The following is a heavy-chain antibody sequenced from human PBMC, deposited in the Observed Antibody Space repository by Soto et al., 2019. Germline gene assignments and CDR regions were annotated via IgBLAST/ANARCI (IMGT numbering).Heavy chain of an antibody. J-gene: IGHJ4*02. CDR2: ISYDGSNK. D-gene: IGHD5-18*01. CDR3: ASERYSYPY. CDR1: GFTFSSYA. V-gene: IGHV3-30-3*01. Sequence: GGSLRLSCAASGFTFSSYAMHWVRQAPGKGLEWVAVISYDGSNKYYADSVKGRFTISRDNSKNTLYLQMNSLRVEDTAIYYCASERYSYPYWGQGTLVTVSS.